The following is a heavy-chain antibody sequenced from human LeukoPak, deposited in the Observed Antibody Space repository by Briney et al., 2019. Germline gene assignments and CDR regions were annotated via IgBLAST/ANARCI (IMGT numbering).Heavy chain of an antibody. CDR1: GGSISSSSYY. D-gene: IGHD2-2*01. J-gene: IGHJ5*02. V-gene: IGHV4-39*01. Sequence: PSETLSHTCTVSGGSISSSSYYWGWIRQPPGKGLEWIGSIYYSGSTYYNPSLKSRVTISVDTSKNQFSLKLSSVTAADTAVYYCARGVVVVPAAINWFDPWGQGTLVTVSS. CDR3: ARGVVVVPAAINWFDP. CDR2: IYYSGST.